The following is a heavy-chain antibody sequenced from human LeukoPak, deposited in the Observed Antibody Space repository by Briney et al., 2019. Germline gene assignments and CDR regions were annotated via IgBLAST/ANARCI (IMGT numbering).Heavy chain of an antibody. Sequence: PGGSLRLSCAASGFTFSSYWMSWVRQAPGKGLEWVANIKQDGSEKYYVDSVKGRFTISRDNAKNSLYLQMNSLRAEDTAMYYCAKEVLNDFWSGGYFDYWGQGALVTVSS. CDR1: GFTFSSYW. CDR3: AKEVLNDFWSGGYFDY. V-gene: IGHV3-7*01. CDR2: IKQDGSEK. D-gene: IGHD3-3*01. J-gene: IGHJ4*02.